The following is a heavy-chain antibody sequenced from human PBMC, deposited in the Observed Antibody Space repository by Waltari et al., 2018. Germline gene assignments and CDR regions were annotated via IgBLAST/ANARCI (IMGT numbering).Heavy chain of an antibody. D-gene: IGHD2-15*01. CDR2: INYSGST. J-gene: IGHJ5*02. CDR3: ARLVVVVVAATARFDP. Sequence: QLQLQESGPGLVKPLETLSLTCTVSGGSISSSSYYWGWIRQPPGKGLEWIGSINYSGSTYYNPSLKSRVTISVDTSKNQFSLKLSSVTAADTAVYYCARLVVVVVAATARFDPWGQGTLVTVSS. V-gene: IGHV4-39*01. CDR1: GGSISSSSYY.